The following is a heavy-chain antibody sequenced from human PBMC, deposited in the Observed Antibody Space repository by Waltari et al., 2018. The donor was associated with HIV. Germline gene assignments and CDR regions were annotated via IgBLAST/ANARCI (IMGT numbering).Heavy chain of an antibody. V-gene: IGHV4-34*01. J-gene: IGHJ4*02. CDR3: ARGLAVAGPHPWTL. Sequence: QVQLQQWGAGLLKPSETLSLTCAVYGGSFSGYYWSWIRQPPGKGLEWIGEINHSGSTNYNPSLKSRVTISVDTSKNQFSLKLSSVTAADTAVYYCARGLAVAGPHPWTLWGQGTLVTVSP. CDR2: INHSGST. D-gene: IGHD6-19*01. CDR1: GGSFSGYY.